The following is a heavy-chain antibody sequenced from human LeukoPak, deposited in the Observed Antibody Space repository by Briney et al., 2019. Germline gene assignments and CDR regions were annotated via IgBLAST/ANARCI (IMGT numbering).Heavy chain of an antibody. J-gene: IGHJ4*01. Sequence: ASVNVSCKASGYTFTNYVMHWVRQAPGQRLEWMGWINAGNGNTKYSQKFQGRVTMTRDTSATTAYMELSSLRSEDTAVYYCARVAYYYDSGGYYPSYFDYWGQEPWSPSPQ. CDR2: INAGNGNT. CDR3: ARVAYYYDSGGYYPSYFDY. CDR1: GYTFTNYV. V-gene: IGHV1-3*01. D-gene: IGHD3-22*01.